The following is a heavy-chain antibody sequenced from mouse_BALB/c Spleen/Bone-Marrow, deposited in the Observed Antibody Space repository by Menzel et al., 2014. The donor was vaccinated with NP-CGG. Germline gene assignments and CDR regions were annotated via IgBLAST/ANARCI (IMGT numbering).Heavy chain of an antibody. Sequence: QVQLKESGAELVKPGASVKLSCKASGYTFTSYWMHWVKQRPGQGLEWIGEIDPSNGRTNYNEKFKNKATLTVDKSSSTAYMQHSRLTSEDSAVYYCARASLGVVCYWYFYFCGAGATATVS. V-gene: IGHV1S81*02. D-gene: IGHD1-3*01. CDR1: GYTFTSYW. J-gene: IGHJ1*01. CDR2: IDPSNGRT. CDR3: ARASLGVVCYWYFYF.